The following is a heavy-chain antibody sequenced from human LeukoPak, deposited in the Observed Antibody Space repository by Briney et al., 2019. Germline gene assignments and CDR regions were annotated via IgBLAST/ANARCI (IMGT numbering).Heavy chain of an antibody. V-gene: IGHV4-59*01. Sequence: SETLSLTCTVSGGSISSYYWSWIRQPPGKGLEWIGYIYYSGSTNYNPSLKSRVTISVDTSKNQFSLKLSSVTAADTAVYYCARAGYSSSWYSSRAFDVWGQGTMVTVSS. D-gene: IGHD6-13*01. J-gene: IGHJ3*01. CDR3: ARAGYSSSWYSSRAFDV. CDR1: GGSISSYY. CDR2: IYYSGST.